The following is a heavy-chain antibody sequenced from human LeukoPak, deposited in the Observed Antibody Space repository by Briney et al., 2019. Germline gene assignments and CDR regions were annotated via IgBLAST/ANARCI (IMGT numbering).Heavy chain of an antibody. CDR3: ARDLYGDYGYFDY. J-gene: IGHJ4*02. CDR1: GGSFSGYY. CDR2: IYYSGST. Sequence: SETLSLTCAVYGGSFSGYYWSWIRQPPGKGLEWIGYIYYSGSTYYNPSLKSRVTISVDTSKNQFSLKLSSVTAADTAVYYCARDLYGDYGYFDYWGQGTLVTVSS. V-gene: IGHV4-34*09. D-gene: IGHD4-17*01.